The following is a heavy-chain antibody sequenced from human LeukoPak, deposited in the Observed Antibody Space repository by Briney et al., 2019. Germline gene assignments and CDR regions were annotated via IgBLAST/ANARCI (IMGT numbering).Heavy chain of an antibody. CDR1: GYSFSNYW. J-gene: IGHJ4*02. D-gene: IGHD3-10*01. CDR2: IYPDDSDT. V-gene: IGHV5-51*01. CDR3: ARSTMVRGVISLFDY. Sequence: GESLKISCKGSGYSFSNYWIGWVRQVPGKGLEWMGIIYPDDSDTRYSPSFQGQVTISADKSISTAYLQWSSLKASDTAMYYCARSTMVRGVISLFDYWGQGTLVTVSS.